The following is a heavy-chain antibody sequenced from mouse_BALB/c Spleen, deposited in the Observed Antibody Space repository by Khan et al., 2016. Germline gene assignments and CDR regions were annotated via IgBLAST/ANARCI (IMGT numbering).Heavy chain of an antibody. CDR3: AADDSFAY. V-gene: IGHV8-12*01. CDR2: IYWDDDK. Sequence: QVTLKESGPGILQPSQTLSLTCSFSGFSLSTSGMGVSWIRQPSGKGLEWMAHIYWDDDKRYNPSLKSRPTLSKDTSSNQVFLKITSVDTADTATYYCAADDSFAYWGQGTLVTVSA. D-gene: IGHD2-13*01. CDR1: GFSLSTSGMG. J-gene: IGHJ3*01.